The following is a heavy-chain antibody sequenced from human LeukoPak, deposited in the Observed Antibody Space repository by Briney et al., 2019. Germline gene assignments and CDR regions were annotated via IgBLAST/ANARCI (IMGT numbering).Heavy chain of an antibody. D-gene: IGHD3-3*01. CDR3: ARAINDFWSGYPGYYFGY. CDR1: GGSISSGGYY. J-gene: IGHJ4*02. CDR2: IYYSGST. Sequence: SQTLSLTCTASGGSISSGGYYWSWIRQHPGKGLEWIGYIYYSGSTYYNPSLKSRVTISVDTSKNQFSLKLSSVTAADTAVYYCARAINDFWSGYPGYYFGYWGQGTLVTVSS. V-gene: IGHV4-31*03.